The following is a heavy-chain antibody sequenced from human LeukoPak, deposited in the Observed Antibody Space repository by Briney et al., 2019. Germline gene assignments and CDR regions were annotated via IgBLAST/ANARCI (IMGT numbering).Heavy chain of an antibody. CDR2: INPNSGGT. J-gene: IGHJ5*02. D-gene: IGHD3-22*01. CDR3: AREKTDYYDNGGYHDP. V-gene: IGHV1-2*06. Sequence: ASVKVSCKTSGYIFAGSHIYWVRQAPGQGLEWMGRINPNSGGTNYAQKFQGRATMTRDTSITTAYMELTRLRSDDTAVYYCAREKTDYYDNGGYHDPWGQGTLVTVSS. CDR1: GYIFAGSH.